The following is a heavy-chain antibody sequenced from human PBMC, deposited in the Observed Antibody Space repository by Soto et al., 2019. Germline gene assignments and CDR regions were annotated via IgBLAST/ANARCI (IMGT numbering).Heavy chain of an antibody. CDR2: IIPIFGTA. Sequence: QVQLVQSGAEVKKPGSSVKVSCKASGGTFSSYAISWVRQAPGQGLEWMGGIIPIFGTANYAQKFQGRVTITADESTSTAYMELSILRSEDTAVYYCARTLDGYYDSSGYPKPIDYWGQGTLVTVSS. CDR1: GGTFSSYA. V-gene: IGHV1-69*01. J-gene: IGHJ4*02. CDR3: ARTLDGYYDSSGYPKPIDY. D-gene: IGHD3-22*01.